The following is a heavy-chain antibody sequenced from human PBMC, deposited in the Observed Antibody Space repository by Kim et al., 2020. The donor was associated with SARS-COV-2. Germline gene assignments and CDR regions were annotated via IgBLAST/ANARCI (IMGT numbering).Heavy chain of an antibody. J-gene: IGHJ4*02. D-gene: IGHD6-13*01. CDR3: ASFSTYAAASGGY. V-gene: IGHV3-21*01. Sequence: YSADSVKGRLTISRDNAKNSLWLQMNSLRAEDTAVYYCASFSTYAAASGGYWGQGTQVIVSS.